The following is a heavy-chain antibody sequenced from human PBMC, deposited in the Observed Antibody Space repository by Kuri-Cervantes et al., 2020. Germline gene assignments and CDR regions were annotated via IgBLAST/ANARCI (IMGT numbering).Heavy chain of an antibody. V-gene: IGHV1-8*01. J-gene: IGHJ6*02. D-gene: IGHD6-19*01. CDR3: ARVVAGLYYYYGMDV. CDR1: GYTFTNYD. Sequence: ASVKVSCKAAGYTFTNYDINWVRQATGQGLEWMGWMDHNSGKTGFAQKFQGRLIMTGDTSITTAYMELSSLRSEDTAVYYCARVVAGLYYYYGMDVWGQGTTVTVSS. CDR2: MDHNSGKT.